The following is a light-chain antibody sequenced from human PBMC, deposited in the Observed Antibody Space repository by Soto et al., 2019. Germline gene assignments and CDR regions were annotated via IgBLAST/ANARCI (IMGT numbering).Light chain of an antibody. CDR1: SSDVGNYNF. Sequence: QSVLTQPASVSGSPGQSITISCAGTSSDVGNYNFVSWFQQHPGKAPKLMIYEVNHRPSGVSDRFSGSKSGNTASLTISGLQAEDEADYYCSSYTAGTTVVFGTGTKLTVL. J-gene: IGLJ1*01. CDR3: SSYTAGTTVV. V-gene: IGLV2-14*01. CDR2: EVN.